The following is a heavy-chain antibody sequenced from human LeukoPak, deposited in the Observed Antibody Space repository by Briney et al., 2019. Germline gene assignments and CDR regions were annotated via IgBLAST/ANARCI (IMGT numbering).Heavy chain of an antibody. CDR3: ARTGYNYGTPLNN. V-gene: IGHV3-30-3*01. Sequence: PGRSLRLSCAASGFTFSSYAMHWVRQAPGKGLEWVAVISYNGSNKYYADSVKGRFTISRDNSKNTLYLQMNSLRAEDTAVYYCARTGYNYGTPLNNWGQGTLVTVSS. D-gene: IGHD5-18*01. CDR1: GFTFSSYA. J-gene: IGHJ4*02. CDR2: ISYNGSNK.